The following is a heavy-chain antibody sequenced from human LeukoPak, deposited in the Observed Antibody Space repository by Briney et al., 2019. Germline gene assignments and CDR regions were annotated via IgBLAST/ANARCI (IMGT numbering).Heavy chain of an antibody. CDR1: GYTFTGYY. CDR2: INPNSGGT. CDR3: ARDIGQQREFGMDV. J-gene: IGHJ6*02. V-gene: IGHV1-2*06. D-gene: IGHD6-13*01. Sequence: ASMKVSCKASGYTFTGYYIHWVRQAPGQGLEWMGRINPNSGGTNYAQKFQGRVTMTRDMSISTAYMELSRLTSDDTAVYYCARDIGQQREFGMDVWGQGTTVTVSS.